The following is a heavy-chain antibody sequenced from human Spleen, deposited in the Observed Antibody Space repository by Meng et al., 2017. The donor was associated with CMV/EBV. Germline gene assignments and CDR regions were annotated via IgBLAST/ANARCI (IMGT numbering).Heavy chain of an antibody. CDR1: GYSISSGYY. CDR3: ARVIGWGVYYYGMDV. D-gene: IGHD3-22*01. Sequence: GSLRLSCTVSGYSISSGYYWGWVRQPPGKGLEWIGSIYHSGSTYYNPSLKSRVTISVDTSKNQFSLKLSSVTAADTAVYYCARVIGWGVYYYGMDVWGQGTTVTVSS. CDR2: IYHSGST. V-gene: IGHV4-38-2*02. J-gene: IGHJ6*02.